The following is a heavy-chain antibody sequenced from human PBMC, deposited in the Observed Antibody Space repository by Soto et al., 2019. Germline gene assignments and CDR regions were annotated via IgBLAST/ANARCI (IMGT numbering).Heavy chain of an antibody. V-gene: IGHV4-30-4*01. CDR3: ARDRSGFWSGYYTSDAFDI. CDR1: GGSISSGDYY. J-gene: IGHJ3*02. Sequence: PSETLSLTCTVSGGSISSGDYYWSWIRQPPGKGLEWIGYIYYSGSTYYNPSLKSRVTISVDTSKNQLSLKLSSVTAADTAVYYCARDRSGFWSGYYTSDAFDIWGQGTMVTVSS. CDR2: IYYSGST. D-gene: IGHD3-3*01.